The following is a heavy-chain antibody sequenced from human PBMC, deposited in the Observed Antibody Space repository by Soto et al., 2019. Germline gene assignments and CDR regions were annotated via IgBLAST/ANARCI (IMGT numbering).Heavy chain of an antibody. J-gene: IGHJ4*02. CDR2: ISYDGSNK. Sequence: QVQLVESGGGVVQPGRSLRLSCAASGFTFSSYAMHWVRQAPGKGLEWVAVISYDGSNKYYADSVKGRFTISRDNSKNTLYLQMNSLRAEDTAVYYCARSPNGRGWYGSDSGGQGTLVTVSS. CDR1: GFTFSSYA. CDR3: ARSPNGRGWYGSDS. D-gene: IGHD6-19*01. V-gene: IGHV3-30-3*01.